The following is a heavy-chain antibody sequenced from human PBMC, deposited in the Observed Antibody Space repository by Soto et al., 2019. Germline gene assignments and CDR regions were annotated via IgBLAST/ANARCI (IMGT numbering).Heavy chain of an antibody. CDR3: ARESGGATATLDYYYFYMDV. Sequence: QVQLVQSGAEVKKPGASVTVSCRSSGDTFTDYYMHWVRQAPGQGLEWMGWINPNSGVTKYAQKFQGWVTMTRDTSIRTVYMQLSRLRSDDTAVYYCARESGGATATLDYYYFYMDVWGTGTMVTVSS. CDR2: INPNSGVT. CDR1: GDTFTDYY. J-gene: IGHJ6*03. V-gene: IGHV1-2*04. D-gene: IGHD5-12*01.